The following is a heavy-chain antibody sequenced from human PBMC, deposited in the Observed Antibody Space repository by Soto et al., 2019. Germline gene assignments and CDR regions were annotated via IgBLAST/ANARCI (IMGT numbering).Heavy chain of an antibody. J-gene: IGHJ6*02. CDR1: GHTFTRYY. Sequence: GASEKVPRKASGHTFTRYYMHWVRQAPAPGLEWMGWINPNSGGTNYAQKFQGRVTMTRDTSISTAYMELSRLRSDDTAVYYCARDLAYCGGDCYSRDYYYGMDVWGQGTTVTVSS. CDR2: INPNSGGT. CDR3: ARDLAYCGGDCYSRDYYYGMDV. V-gene: IGHV1-2*02. D-gene: IGHD2-21*02.